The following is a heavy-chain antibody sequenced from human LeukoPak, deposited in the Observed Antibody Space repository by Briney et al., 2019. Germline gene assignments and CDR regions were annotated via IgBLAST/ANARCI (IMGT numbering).Heavy chain of an antibody. CDR1: GGSISSYY. Sequence: SETLSLTCTVSGGSISSYYWSWIRQPPGKGLEWIGYIYYSGSTNYNPSHKSRVAISVDTSKNQISLKLSSVTAADTAVYYCARVRVDSSGWLLDYWGQGTLVTVSS. J-gene: IGHJ4*02. CDR2: IYYSGST. D-gene: IGHD6-19*01. CDR3: ARVRVDSSGWLLDY. V-gene: IGHV4-59*01.